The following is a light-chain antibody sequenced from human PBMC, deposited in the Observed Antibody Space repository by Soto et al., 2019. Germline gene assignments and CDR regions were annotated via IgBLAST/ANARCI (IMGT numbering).Light chain of an antibody. CDR3: GSWDSSLSAYV. Sequence: SVLTQSPSVSAAPGQKVTISCSGSSSNIGGNSVSWYQQLPGTAPKLLIYDDDKRPSGIPDRFSGSKSGTSATLGITGFQTGDEADHYCGSWDSSLSAYVFGTGTKV. CDR1: SSNIGGNS. CDR2: DDD. V-gene: IGLV1-51*01. J-gene: IGLJ1*01.